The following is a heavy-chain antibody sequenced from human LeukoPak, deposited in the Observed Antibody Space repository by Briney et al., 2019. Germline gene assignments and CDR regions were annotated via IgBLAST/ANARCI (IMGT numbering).Heavy chain of an antibody. D-gene: IGHD2-15*01. J-gene: IGHJ4*02. CDR3: AKTGSWGSSNYYFDY. V-gene: IGHV3-11*04. CDR2: ISSSGSTI. CDR1: GFTFSDYY. Sequence: GGSLRLSCAASGFTFSDYYMSWIRQAPGKGLEWVSYISSSGSTIYYADSVKGRFTISRDNSKNTLYLQMNSLRAEDTALYYCAKTGSWGSSNYYFDYWGQGTLVTVSS.